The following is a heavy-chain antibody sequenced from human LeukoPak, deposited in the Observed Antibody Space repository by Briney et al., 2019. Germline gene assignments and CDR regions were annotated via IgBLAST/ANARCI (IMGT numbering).Heavy chain of an antibody. CDR2: ISSNGGST. J-gene: IGHJ3*02. V-gene: IGHV3-64*01. Sequence: PGGSLRLSCAASGFTFSSYAMHWVRQAPGKGLEYVSAISSNGGSTYYANSVKGRFTISRDNSKNTLYLQMGSLRAEDMAVYYCARAECGGDCYLYAFDIWSQGTMVTVSS. D-gene: IGHD2-21*02. CDR3: ARAECGGDCYLYAFDI. CDR1: GFTFSSYA.